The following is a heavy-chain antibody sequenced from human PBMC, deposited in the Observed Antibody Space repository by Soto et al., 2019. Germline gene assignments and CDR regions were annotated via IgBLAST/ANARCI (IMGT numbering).Heavy chain of an antibody. D-gene: IGHD2-2*01. V-gene: IGHV3-23*01. Sequence: EVQLLESGGGLVQPGGSLRLSCAASGFTFNNYAMNWVRQAPGKGLEWVSLISGSGGSTYYAASVKGRFTISRANSKTPLYADMNSLKDEDRGVCYRGRDQGGTMPGFDYWGQGALVTVSS. CDR1: GFTFNNYA. J-gene: IGHJ4*02. CDR3: GRDQGGTMPGFDY. CDR2: ISGSGGST.